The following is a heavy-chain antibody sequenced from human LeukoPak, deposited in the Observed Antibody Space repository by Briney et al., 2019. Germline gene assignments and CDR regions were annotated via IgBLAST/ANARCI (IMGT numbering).Heavy chain of an antibody. V-gene: IGHV3-30*18. CDR1: GFTFSSYG. J-gene: IGHJ4*02. CDR2: ISYDGTNK. CDR3: AKDVGDYVWGFDF. Sequence: PGGSLRLSCAASGFTFSSYGMHWVRQAPGKGLEWVAVISYDGTNKNYVDSVKGRFTISRDNSKNTLYLQMNSLRAEDTAVYYCAKDVGDYVWGFDFWGRGTGVIVSS. D-gene: IGHD3-16*01.